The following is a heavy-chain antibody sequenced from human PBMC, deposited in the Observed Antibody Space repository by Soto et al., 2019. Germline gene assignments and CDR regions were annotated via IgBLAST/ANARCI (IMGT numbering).Heavy chain of an antibody. V-gene: IGHV3-15*07. CDR1: GFIFANAW. CDR3: STVGMATTDDAFDF. Sequence: EVQLVESGGGLVEPGESLRLSCVGSGFIFANAWMNWVRQAPGKGLEWVGRFKSKADGGTTDYAAPVKGRFIISRDDSKNTVYLQMNSLKAEDTGVYYCSTVGMATTDDAFDFWGQGTMVNVSS. CDR2: FKSKADGGTT. D-gene: IGHD1-1*01. J-gene: IGHJ3*01.